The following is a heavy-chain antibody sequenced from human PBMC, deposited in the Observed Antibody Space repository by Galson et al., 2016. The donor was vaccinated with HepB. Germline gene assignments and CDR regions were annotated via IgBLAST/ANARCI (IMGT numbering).Heavy chain of an antibody. D-gene: IGHD3-10*01. J-gene: IGHJ4*02. V-gene: IGHV3-23*01. CDR1: GFTFSSYA. CDR3: AKESDYNVHSFDY. Sequence: LRLSCAASGFTFSSYAMSWVRQAPGKGLEWVSALSGSGGSTNSADSVKGRFTISRDNSKNTLYLQMNSLRAEDTAVYYCAKESDYNVHSFDYWGQGTLVTVSS. CDR2: LSGSGGST.